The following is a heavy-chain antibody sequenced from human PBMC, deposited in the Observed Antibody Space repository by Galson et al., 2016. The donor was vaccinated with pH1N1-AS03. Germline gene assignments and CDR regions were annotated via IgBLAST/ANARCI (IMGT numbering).Heavy chain of an antibody. CDR1: GFTFSASW. Sequence: SLRLSCAGSGFTFSASWMTWVRQAPGKGLEWVSLIHDDGVGKYYADSVKGRFTISRDNSKNTLFLQMNSLRDEDTAVYYCAKARGLVPPKYFFDYWGPGTLVTVSS. D-gene: IGHD3/OR15-3a*01. J-gene: IGHJ4*02. V-gene: IGHV3-23*01. CDR3: AKARGLVPPKYFFDY. CDR2: IHDDGVGK.